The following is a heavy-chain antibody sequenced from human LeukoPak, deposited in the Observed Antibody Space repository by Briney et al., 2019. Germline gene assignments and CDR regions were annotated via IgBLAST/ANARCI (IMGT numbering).Heavy chain of an antibody. J-gene: IGHJ3*02. D-gene: IGHD3-22*01. CDR2: ISYDGSNK. CDR3: AKDTYDSSGYYGLYDAFDI. CDR1: GFTFSSYA. Sequence: PGGSLRLSCAASGFTFSSYAMHWVRQAPGKGLEWVAVISYDGSNKYYAHSVKGRFTISRDNSKNTLYLQMNSLRAEDTAVYYCAKDTYDSSGYYGLYDAFDIWGQGTMVTVSS. V-gene: IGHV3-30*04.